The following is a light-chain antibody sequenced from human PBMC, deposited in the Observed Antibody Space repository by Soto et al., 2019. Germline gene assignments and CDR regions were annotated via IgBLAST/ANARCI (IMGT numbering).Light chain of an antibody. CDR3: QQYNNWIT. J-gene: IGKJ5*01. CDR1: QDIGTK. V-gene: IGKV3D-15*01. Sequence: EIVMTQSPAILSVSPGETGTLSCRASQDIGTKLAWYQQKPGQAPRLLIYGTSIRATGIPDRFGGSGSGTDFTLTISSLQSEDFAVYYCQQYNNWITFGQGTRLEIK. CDR2: GTS.